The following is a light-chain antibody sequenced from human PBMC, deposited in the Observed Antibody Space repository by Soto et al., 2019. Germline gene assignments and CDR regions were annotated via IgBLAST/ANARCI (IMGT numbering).Light chain of an antibody. J-gene: IGLJ2*01. V-gene: IGLV2-8*01. Sequence: QSALTQPPSASGSPGQSVTISCTGTSSDVGDYDYVSWYQQHPGKAPKLMIYEVSKRPSGVPDRFSGSKSGNTAFLTVSGLQTEDEADYYCSSYGGFNNVLFGGGTKVTVL. CDR1: SSDVGDYDY. CDR2: EVS. CDR3: SSYGGFNNVL.